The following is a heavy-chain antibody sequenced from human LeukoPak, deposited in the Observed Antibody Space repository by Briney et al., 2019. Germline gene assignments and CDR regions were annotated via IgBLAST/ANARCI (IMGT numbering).Heavy chain of an antibody. CDR1: GFTFSSYG. J-gene: IGHJ5*02. D-gene: IGHD1-26*01. CDR3: ARDKGSYYSYNWFDP. CDR2: ISGSGDHT. V-gene: IGHV3-23*01. Sequence: PGGSLRLSCAASGFTFSSYGMSWVRQAPGKGLEWVSAISGSGDHTYYADSVKGRFTISRDNSKNTLYLQMNSLRAEETAVYFCARDKGSYYSYNWFDPWGQGTLVTVSS.